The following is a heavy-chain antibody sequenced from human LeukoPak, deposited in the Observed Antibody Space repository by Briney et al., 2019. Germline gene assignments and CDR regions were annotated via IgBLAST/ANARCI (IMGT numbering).Heavy chain of an antibody. J-gene: IGHJ4*02. Sequence: GRSLRLSRAASGFTFDDYAMHWVRQAPGKGLEWVSGISWNSGSIGYADSVKGRFTISRDNAKNSLYLQMNSLRAEDTALYYCAKDIWDSSGYYYFDYWGQGTLVTVSS. CDR3: AKDIWDSSGYYYFDY. CDR2: ISWNSGSI. D-gene: IGHD3-22*01. V-gene: IGHV3-9*01. CDR1: GFTFDDYA.